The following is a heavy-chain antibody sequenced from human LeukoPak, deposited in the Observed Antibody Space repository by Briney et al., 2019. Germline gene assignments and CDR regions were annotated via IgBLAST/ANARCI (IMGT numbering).Heavy chain of an antibody. CDR3: ARVVVAATSVYYFDY. J-gene: IGHJ4*02. D-gene: IGHD2-15*01. V-gene: IGHV3-11*01. CDR1: GFSLSDYY. Sequence: GGSLRLSCAASGFSLSDYYMSWIRQAPGKGLEWISYISTSGDTIYYSDSVKGRFTISRDNAKNSLYLQMNSLRAEDTAVYYCARVVVAATSVYYFDYWGQGTLVTVSS. CDR2: ISTSGDTI.